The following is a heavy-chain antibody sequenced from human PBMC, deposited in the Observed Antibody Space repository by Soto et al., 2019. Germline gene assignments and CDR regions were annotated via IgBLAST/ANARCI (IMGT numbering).Heavy chain of an antibody. Sequence: HPGGSLRLSCAASGFTFSSYAMSWVRQAPGKGLEWVSAISGSGGSTYYADSVKGRFTISRDNSKNTLYLQMNSLRAEDTAVYYCANPHDILTGRRGFGEYYFDYWGQGTLVTVSS. J-gene: IGHJ4*02. CDR3: ANPHDILTGRRGFGEYYFDY. V-gene: IGHV3-23*01. CDR2: ISGSGGST. CDR1: GFTFSSYA. D-gene: IGHD3-9*01.